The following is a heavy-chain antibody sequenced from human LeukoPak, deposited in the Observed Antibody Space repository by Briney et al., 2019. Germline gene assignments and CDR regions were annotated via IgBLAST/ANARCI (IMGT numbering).Heavy chain of an antibody. CDR1: GFTFSSYA. J-gene: IGHJ3*02. D-gene: IGHD1-26*01. CDR2: ISGSGGST. CDR3: AKDRHIVGDRGGAFDI. Sequence: GRSLRLSCEASGFTFSSYAMSWVCQAPGKGLEWVSAISGSGGSTYYADSVKGRFTISRDNSKNTLYLQMNSLRAEDTAVYYCAKDRHIVGDRGGAFDIWGQGTMVTVSS. V-gene: IGHV3-23*01.